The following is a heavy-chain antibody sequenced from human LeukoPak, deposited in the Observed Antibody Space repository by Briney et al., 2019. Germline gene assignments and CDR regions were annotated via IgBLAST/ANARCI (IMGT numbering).Heavy chain of an antibody. D-gene: IGHD3-3*01. V-gene: IGHV1-24*01. Sequence: GASVKVSCKISGYTLTELSMHWVRQAPGKGLEWMGGFDPEDGETICAQKFQGRVTMTEDTSTDTAYMELSSLRSEDTAVYYCANKMSITIFGVVMGGAFDIWGQGTMVTVSS. CDR1: GYTLTELS. CDR3: ANKMSITIFGVVMGGAFDI. CDR2: FDPEDGET. J-gene: IGHJ3*02.